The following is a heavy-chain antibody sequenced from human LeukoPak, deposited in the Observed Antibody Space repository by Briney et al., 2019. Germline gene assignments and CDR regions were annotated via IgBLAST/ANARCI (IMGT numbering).Heavy chain of an antibody. Sequence: GGSLRLSCAASGFTFSDYYMGWIRQAPGKGLEWVSYISSSGSTIYYADSVKGRFTISRDNAKNSLYLQMNSLRAEDTAVYYCARERIQWSDAFDIWGQGTMVTVSS. V-gene: IGHV3-11*04. D-gene: IGHD5-12*01. CDR1: GFTFSDYY. J-gene: IGHJ3*02. CDR2: ISSSGSTI. CDR3: ARERIQWSDAFDI.